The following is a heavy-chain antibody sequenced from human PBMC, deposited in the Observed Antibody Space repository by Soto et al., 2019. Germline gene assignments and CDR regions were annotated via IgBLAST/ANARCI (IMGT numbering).Heavy chain of an antibody. CDR2: IYYSGST. CDR3: ARHKPVSRGYHLPHYQYYYYYYYMDV. J-gene: IGHJ6*03. D-gene: IGHD2-2*01. Sequence: QVQLQESGPGLVKPSETLSLTCTVSGGSISSYYWSWIRQPPGKGLEWIGYIYYSGSTNYNPSLKSRVTISVDTSKNQFSLKLSSVTAADTAVYYWARHKPVSRGYHLPHYQYYYYYYYMDVWGKVSTVTVSS. CDR1: GGSISSYY. V-gene: IGHV4-59*08.